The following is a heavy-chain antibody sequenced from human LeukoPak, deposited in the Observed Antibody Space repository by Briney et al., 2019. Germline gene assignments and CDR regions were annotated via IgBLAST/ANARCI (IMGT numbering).Heavy chain of an antibody. J-gene: IGHJ3*02. CDR3: ATDGGSYSAFDI. CDR1: GYTLTELS. Sequence: ASETVSFTVSGYTLTELSMHWVRQAPRKGLEWMGGFDPEDGETIYAQKFQGRVTMTEDTSTDTAYMELSSLSSEDTAVYYCATDGGSYSAFDIWGQGTMVTVSS. CDR2: FDPEDGET. D-gene: IGHD1-26*01. V-gene: IGHV1-24*01.